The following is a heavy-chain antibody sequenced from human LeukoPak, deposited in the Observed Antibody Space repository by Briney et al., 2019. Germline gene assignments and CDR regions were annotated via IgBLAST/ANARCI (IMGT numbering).Heavy chain of an antibody. CDR2: ISTSGGST. J-gene: IGHJ4*02. Sequence: PGGSLRLSCVASGFTFNSYAMHWVRQAPGKGLEYVSAISTSGGSTYYANSVKGRFTVSRDNSKNTLYLQVGSLTAEDMAVYYCARDQGAVVRGWTYFDYWGQGTLVTVSS. CDR3: ARDQGAVVRGWTYFDY. D-gene: IGHD3-10*01. CDR1: GFTFNSYA. V-gene: IGHV3-64*01.